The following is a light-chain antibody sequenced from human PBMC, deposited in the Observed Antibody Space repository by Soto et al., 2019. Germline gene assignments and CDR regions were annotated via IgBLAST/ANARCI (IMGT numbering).Light chain of an antibody. V-gene: IGLV2-8*01. J-gene: IGLJ3*02. Sequence: QSVLTQPPSASGSPGQSVTISCTGSRSDVGGYNYVSWYQLHPGKAPKLMIYGVSERPSGVPDRFSGSKSGNTASLTVSGLRAEDEADYYCSSYAGSNNWVFGGGTKLTVL. CDR2: GVS. CDR3: SSYAGSNNWV. CDR1: RSDVGGYNY.